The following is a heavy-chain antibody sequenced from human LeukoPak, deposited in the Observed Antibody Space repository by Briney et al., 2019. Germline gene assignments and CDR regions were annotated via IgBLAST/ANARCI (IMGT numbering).Heavy chain of an antibody. Sequence: ASVKVSCKASGYTLTSYGIRWVRQAPGQGLEWMGWISAYNGNTNYAQKLQGRVTMTTDTSTSTAYMELRSLRSDDTAVYYCARGRILWFGELFPFDYWGQGTLVTVSS. CDR2: ISAYNGNT. CDR3: ARGRILWFGELFPFDY. D-gene: IGHD3-10*01. V-gene: IGHV1-18*04. CDR1: GYTLTSYG. J-gene: IGHJ4*02.